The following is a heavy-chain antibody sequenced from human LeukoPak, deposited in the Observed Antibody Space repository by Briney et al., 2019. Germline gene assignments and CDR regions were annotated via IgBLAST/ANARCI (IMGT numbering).Heavy chain of an antibody. CDR2: ISGSGGST. V-gene: IGHV3-23*01. CDR3: AKLGLLVEYSSSGNDY. CDR1: GFTFSSYA. J-gene: IGHJ4*02. D-gene: IGHD6-6*01. Sequence: GGSLRLSCAASGFTFSSYAMSWVRQAPGKGLEWVSAISGSGGSTYYADSVKGRFTISRDNSKNTLYLQMNSLRAEDTAVYYCAKLGLLVEYSSSGNDYWGQGTLVTVSS.